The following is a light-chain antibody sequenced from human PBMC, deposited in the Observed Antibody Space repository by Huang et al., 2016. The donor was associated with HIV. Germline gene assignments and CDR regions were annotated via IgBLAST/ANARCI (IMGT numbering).Light chain of an antibody. J-gene: IGKJ1*01. CDR1: QSVSSN. V-gene: IGKV3-15*01. CDR2: GAS. Sequence: EIVMTQSPATLPVSPGERVTLSCRASQSVSSNLAWYQQKPGQAPRLLMYGASTRAAGFPARFSGSGSGTEFTLTISSLQSEDFALFCQQYYDWPRTFGQGTKVEIK. CDR3: QQYYDWPRT.